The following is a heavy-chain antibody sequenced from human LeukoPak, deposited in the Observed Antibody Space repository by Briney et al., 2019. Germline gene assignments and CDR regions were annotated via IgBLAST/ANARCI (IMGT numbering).Heavy chain of an antibody. V-gene: IGHV3-23*01. Sequence: PGGSLRLSCAASGFTFSRSAMTWVRQGPGTGLEFVASIFYSGGATYYADSVKDRFTISRDNSKNTLYLQMNSLRAEDTALYYCAKDGLYYDGSEHVYYFDSWGQGTLVTVSS. D-gene: IGHD3-22*01. CDR3: AKDGLYYDGSEHVYYFDS. CDR2: IFYSGGAT. CDR1: GFTFSRSA. J-gene: IGHJ4*02.